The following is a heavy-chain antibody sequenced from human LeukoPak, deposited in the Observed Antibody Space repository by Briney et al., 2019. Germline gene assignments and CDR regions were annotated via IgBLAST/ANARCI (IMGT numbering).Heavy chain of an antibody. CDR3: ARDYYGDYAYYGMDV. V-gene: IGHV3-11*01. CDR1: GFTFSDYY. Sequence: PGGSLRLSCAASGFTFSDYYMSWIRQAPGKGLEWVSYISSSGSTIYYAGSVKGRFTISRDSAKNSLYLQMNSLRAEDTAVYYCARDYYGDYAYYGMDVWGQGTTVTVTS. D-gene: IGHD4-17*01. J-gene: IGHJ6*02. CDR2: ISSSGSTI.